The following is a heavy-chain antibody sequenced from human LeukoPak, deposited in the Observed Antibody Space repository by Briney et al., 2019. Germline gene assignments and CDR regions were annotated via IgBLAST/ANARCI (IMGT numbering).Heavy chain of an antibody. Sequence: GGSLRLSCAASGFIFSSYSMNWVRQAPGKGLEWVSSISSSSTYIYYADSVKGRFTISRDNAKNSLYLQMNSLRAEDTAVYYCARAGIAAAGKRYYFDYWGQGTLVTVSS. J-gene: IGHJ4*02. CDR2: ISSSSTYI. D-gene: IGHD6-13*01. V-gene: IGHV3-21*01. CDR3: ARAGIAAAGKRYYFDY. CDR1: GFIFSSYS.